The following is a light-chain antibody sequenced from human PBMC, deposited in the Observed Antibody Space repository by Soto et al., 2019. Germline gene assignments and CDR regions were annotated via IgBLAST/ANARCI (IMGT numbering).Light chain of an antibody. CDR3: SSYTSDTTLWV. Sequence: QSALTQPASVSGSPGQSITISCTGTDSDIGNYNYVSWYQQHPGKAPKLMIYGVTNRPSGVSDRFSGSKSGNAAPLTISGPPAEDEAAYYCSSYTSDTTLWVFGGGTKLTVL. CDR1: DSDIGNYNY. J-gene: IGLJ3*02. V-gene: IGLV2-14*01. CDR2: GVT.